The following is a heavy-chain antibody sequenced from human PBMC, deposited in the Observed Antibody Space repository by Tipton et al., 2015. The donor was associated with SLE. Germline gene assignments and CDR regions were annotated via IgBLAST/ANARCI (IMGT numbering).Heavy chain of an antibody. J-gene: IGHJ3*02. CDR2: IDDSGIT. CDR1: GGSISSGGYY. D-gene: IGHD3-22*01. CDR3: ARGGLYETSAYSVGFDI. V-gene: IGHV4-31*03. Sequence: TLSLTCTVSGGSISSGGYYWSWIRQHPGKGLEWIGNIDDSGITNYNPSLKSRVTISVDTSKNQFSLKLTSVTAADTAVYYCARGGLYETSAYSVGFDIWGQGTLVTVSP.